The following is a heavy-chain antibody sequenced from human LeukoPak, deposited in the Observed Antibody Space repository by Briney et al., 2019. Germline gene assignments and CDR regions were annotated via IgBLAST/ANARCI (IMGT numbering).Heavy chain of an antibody. CDR3: ARDSIEYNWNYEGGYYFDY. D-gene: IGHD1-7*01. J-gene: IGHJ4*02. CDR2: IIPIFGTA. CDR1: GGTFSSYA. Sequence: SVKVSCKASGGTFSSYAISWVRQAPGQGLEWMGRIIPIFGTANYAQKFQGRVTTTTDESTSTAYMELSSLRSEDTAVYYCARDSIEYNWNYEGGYYFDYWGQGTLVTVSS. V-gene: IGHV1-69*05.